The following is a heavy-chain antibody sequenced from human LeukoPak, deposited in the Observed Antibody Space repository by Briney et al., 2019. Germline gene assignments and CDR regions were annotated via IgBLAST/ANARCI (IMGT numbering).Heavy chain of an antibody. V-gene: IGHV3-48*01. CDR2: ITSSSTTI. CDR1: GFTFSSYS. CDR3: TRDPHALDY. Sequence: PGGSLRLSCATSGFTFSSYSMNWVRQAPGKGLEWVSYITSSSTTIYYADSVKGRFTTSRDNVKNSLHLQMNSLRVEDTAVYYCTRDPHALDYWGRGTLVTVSS. J-gene: IGHJ4*02.